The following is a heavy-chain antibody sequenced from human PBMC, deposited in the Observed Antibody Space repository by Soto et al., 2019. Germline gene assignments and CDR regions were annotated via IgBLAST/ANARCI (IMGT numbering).Heavy chain of an antibody. V-gene: IGHV3-11*06. CDR3: VRGGGGGLFDP. CDR1: GFTFGDSY. CDR2: ISPGSRYP. J-gene: IGHJ5*02. Sequence: GGSLILSCAVCGFTFGDSYMSWIRQAPGKGLEWLSYISPGSRYPAYADSVKGRFTISRDNAKRSLYLQMMSLTAEDTAIYYCVRGGGGGLFDPWGQGTMVTVSS. D-gene: IGHD2-15*01.